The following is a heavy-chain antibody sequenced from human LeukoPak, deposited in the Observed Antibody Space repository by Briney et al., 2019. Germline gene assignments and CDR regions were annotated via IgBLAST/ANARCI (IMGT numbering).Heavy chain of an antibody. V-gene: IGHV4-61*02. CDR2: IYTSGST. Sequence: SQTLSLTCTVSGGSISSGSYYWSWIQQPARKGLEWIGRIYTSGSTNYNPSLKSRVTISVDTSKNQFSLKLSSVTAADTAVYYWARANDILTGPYYYYYGMDVWGQGTTVTVSS. CDR1: GGSISSGSYY. J-gene: IGHJ6*02. D-gene: IGHD3-9*01. CDR3: ARANDILTGPYYYYYGMDV.